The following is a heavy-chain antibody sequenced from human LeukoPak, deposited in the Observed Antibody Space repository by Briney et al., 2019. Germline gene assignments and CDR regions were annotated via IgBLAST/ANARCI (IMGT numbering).Heavy chain of an antibody. J-gene: IGHJ4*02. D-gene: IGHD2-8*01. CDR3: ARGWRLNPVH. V-gene: IGHV4-34*04. CDR2: INHEGTT. CDR1: SGSFSGFY. Sequence: KASETLSLTCAVYSGSFSGFYWSWVRQSPEKGLEWIGEINHEGTTNHNPSLKSRATILVDTSKNQFSLKLSSVTAADTAIYYCARGWRLNPVHWGQGTPVTVSS.